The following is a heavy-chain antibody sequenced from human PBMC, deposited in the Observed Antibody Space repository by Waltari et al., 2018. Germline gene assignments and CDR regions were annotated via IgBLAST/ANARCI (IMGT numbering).Heavy chain of an antibody. V-gene: IGHV4-59*11. J-gene: IGHJ3*02. CDR1: GDSIRSHF. CDR3: ARLPRGSVIIGAFDI. D-gene: IGHD3-22*01. CDR2: MYFSGTK. Sequence: VQLQESGPGLVKPSETLSLRCNVSGDSIRSHFWSWIRQAPGKGLEWIGHMYFSGTKDYNPSLKSRVAISIDTSKNHFSLNPRSVTAADTAIYYCARLPRGSVIIGAFDIWGQGTQVTVSS.